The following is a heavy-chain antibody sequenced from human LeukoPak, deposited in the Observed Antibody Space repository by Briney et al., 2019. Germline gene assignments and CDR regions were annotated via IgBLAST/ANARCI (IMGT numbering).Heavy chain of an antibody. J-gene: IGHJ5*02. CDR2: ISGYNGNT. CDR1: GYSFRSYG. D-gene: IGHD2-2*01. Sequence: ASVKVSCKGSGYSFRSYGINGVRQAPGQGLEGMGWISGYNGNTNYAQMVQGRVTMTTDTSTSTAYMELRSLRSDDTAMYYCARDVGDIVTIPAAITVPWGQGTLVTVSS. V-gene: IGHV1-18*01. CDR3: ARDVGDIVTIPAAITVP.